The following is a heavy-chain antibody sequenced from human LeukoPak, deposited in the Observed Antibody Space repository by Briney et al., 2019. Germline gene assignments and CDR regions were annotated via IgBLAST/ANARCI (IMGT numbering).Heavy chain of an antibody. CDR2: ISGSGGST. J-gene: IGHJ3*01. CDR1: GFTFSSYA. V-gene: IGHV3-23*01. Sequence: GGSLRLSCAVSGFTFSSYAMSWVRQAPGKGLEWVSAISGSGGSTYYADSVKGRFTISRDNAKNSLYLQMDNLSAEDTAVYYCAREPPRWIQMFPAFDLWGQGTMVTVSS. CDR3: AREPPRWIQMFPAFDL. D-gene: IGHD5-18*01.